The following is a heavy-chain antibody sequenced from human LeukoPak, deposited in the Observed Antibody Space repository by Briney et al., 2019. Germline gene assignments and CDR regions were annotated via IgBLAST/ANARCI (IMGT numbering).Heavy chain of an antibody. V-gene: IGHV4-61*02. D-gene: IGHD2-2*01. CDR2: IYTSGST. CDR1: GGSISSGSYY. Sequence: SQTLSLTCTVSGGSISSGSYYWSWIRQPAGKGLEWIGRIYTSGSTNYNPSLKSRVPISVDTSKNQFSLKLTSVTAADTAVYYCARAPMPNYYYYYMDVWGKGTTVTVSS. J-gene: IGHJ6*03. CDR3: ARAPMPNYYYYYMDV.